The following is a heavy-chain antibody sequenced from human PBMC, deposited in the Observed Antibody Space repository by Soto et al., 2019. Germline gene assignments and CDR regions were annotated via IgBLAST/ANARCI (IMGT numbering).Heavy chain of an antibody. J-gene: IGHJ6*02. D-gene: IGHD3-10*01. CDR1: GASISSYY. CDR2: IYYSGST. CDR3: ARRVKGSGSYYRDYYYYGMDV. V-gene: IGHV4-59*01. Sequence: PSETLSLTCTVSGASISSYYCSWIRQPPGKGLEGIGYIYYSGSTNYNPSLKSRFTISVDTSKNQLSLKLSSVTAADTAVYYCARRVKGSGSYYRDYYYYGMDVWGQGATVTVSS.